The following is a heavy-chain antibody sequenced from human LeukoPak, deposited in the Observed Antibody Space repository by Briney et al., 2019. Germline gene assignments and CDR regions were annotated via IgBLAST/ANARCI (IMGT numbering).Heavy chain of an antibody. Sequence: GGSLRLSCAASGFAFSSYWMHWVGQGPGKGLVWVSRINSDGSSTNYADSVRGRFTISRDNAENTLYLQMNSLRVEDTAVYYCARRVVVAAAPYYFDYWGQGTLVTVSS. CDR1: GFAFSSYW. D-gene: IGHD2-2*01. CDR2: INSDGSST. CDR3: ARRVVVAAAPYYFDY. J-gene: IGHJ4*02. V-gene: IGHV3-74*01.